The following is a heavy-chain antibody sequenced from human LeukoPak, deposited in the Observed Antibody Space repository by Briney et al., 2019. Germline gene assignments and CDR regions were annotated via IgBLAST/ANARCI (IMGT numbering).Heavy chain of an antibody. Sequence: SETLSLTCTVSGGSISSGDYYRSWIRQPPGKGLEWIGYIYYSGSTYYNPSLKSRVTISVDTSKNQFSLKLSSVTAADTAVYYCARADPYGDFFTWGQGTLVTVSS. J-gene: IGHJ4*02. CDR2: IYYSGST. D-gene: IGHD4-17*01. V-gene: IGHV4-30-4*01. CDR3: ARADPYGDFFT. CDR1: GGSISSGDYY.